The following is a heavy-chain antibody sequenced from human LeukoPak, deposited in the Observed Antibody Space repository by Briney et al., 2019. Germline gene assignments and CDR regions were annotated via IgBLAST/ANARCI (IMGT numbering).Heavy chain of an antibody. Sequence: GGSLRLSCAASGFTFSSYAMSWVRQAPGKGLEWVSAISGSGGSTYYADSVKGRFSISRDNSKNALYLQMNSLRAEDTAVYYCAKDLTMIVVVIPDYWGQGSLVAASS. CDR2: ISGSGGST. V-gene: IGHV3-23*01. D-gene: IGHD3-22*01. CDR3: AKDLTMIVVVIPDY. CDR1: GFTFSSYA. J-gene: IGHJ4*02.